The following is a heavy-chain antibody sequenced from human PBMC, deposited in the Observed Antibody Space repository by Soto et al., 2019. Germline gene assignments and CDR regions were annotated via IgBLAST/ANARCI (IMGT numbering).Heavy chain of an antibody. CDR1: GFTFSSYA. Sequence: EVQLLESGGGLVPPGGSLRLSCAASGFTFSSYAMSWVRQAPGKGLEWVSVISGSGDSTYYADSVKGRFTISRDNSKNTRYLQMNSLRAEDTAVYYCSRRSSGWYFDYWGQGTLVTVSS. J-gene: IGHJ4*02. CDR2: ISGSGDST. V-gene: IGHV3-23*01. D-gene: IGHD6-19*01. CDR3: SRRSSGWYFDY.